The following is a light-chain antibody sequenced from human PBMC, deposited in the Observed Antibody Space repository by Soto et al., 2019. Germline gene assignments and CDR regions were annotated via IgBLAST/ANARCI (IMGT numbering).Light chain of an antibody. CDR3: SSYTSSSTFV. CDR1: SSDVGGYNY. J-gene: IGLJ1*01. V-gene: IGLV2-14*01. CDR2: DVS. Sequence: SALTQPASVSESPGQSITISCTGTSSDVGGYNYASWYQQHPGKAPKLMIYDVSNRPSGVSNRFSGSKSGNTASLTISGLQAEDEADYYCSSYTSSSTFVFGTGTKVTVL.